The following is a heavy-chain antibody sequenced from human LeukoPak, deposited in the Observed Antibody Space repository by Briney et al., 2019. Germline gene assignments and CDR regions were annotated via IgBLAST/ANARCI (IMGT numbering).Heavy chain of an antibody. Sequence: ASVKVSCKASGGTFSSYAISWVRQAPGQGLEWMGGIIPIFGTANYAQKFQGRVTITADESTSTAYMELSSLRSEDTAVYYCAREEGYCSSTSCPRWFDPWGQGTLVTVSS. V-gene: IGHV1-69*13. CDR3: AREEGYCSSTSCPRWFDP. CDR1: GGTFSSYA. D-gene: IGHD2-2*01. J-gene: IGHJ5*02. CDR2: IIPIFGTA.